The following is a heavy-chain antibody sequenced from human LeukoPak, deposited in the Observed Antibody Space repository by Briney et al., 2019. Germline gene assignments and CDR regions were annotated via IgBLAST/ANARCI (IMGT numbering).Heavy chain of an antibody. CDR2: IYTSGTT. V-gene: IGHV4-61*02. D-gene: IGHD4-17*01. J-gene: IGHJ5*02. CDR3: ARFRSNGDYWFDP. CDR1: GGSISSGSYY. Sequence: SQTLSLTCPVSGGSISSGSYYWSWIRQPAGKGLEWIGRIYTSGTTNYNPSLKSRVTISVDTSKNQLSLKLSSVTAADTAVYYCARFRSNGDYWFDPWGQGTLVTVSS.